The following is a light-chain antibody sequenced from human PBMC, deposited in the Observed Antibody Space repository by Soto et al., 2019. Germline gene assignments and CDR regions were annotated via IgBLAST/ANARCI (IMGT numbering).Light chain of an antibody. Sequence: EIVMTQSPATLSVSPGERVTLFCRASQSISNNLAWYQHKPGQAPRLLIYGASNRATGIPDRFSGSGSGTDFTLTISRLEPEDFAVYYCQQYGSSGTFGQGTKVEIK. CDR1: QSISNN. CDR2: GAS. J-gene: IGKJ1*01. V-gene: IGKV3-20*01. CDR3: QQYGSSGT.